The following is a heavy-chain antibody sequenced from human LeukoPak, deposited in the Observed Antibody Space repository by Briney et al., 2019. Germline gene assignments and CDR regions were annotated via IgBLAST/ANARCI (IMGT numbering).Heavy chain of an antibody. D-gene: IGHD5-12*01. J-gene: IGHJ6*02. CDR2: IYYSGST. Sequence: PPETLSLTCTVSGGSISSSSYYWGWIRQPPGKGLEWIGSIYYSGSTYYNPSLKSRVTISVDTSKNQFSLKLSSVTAADTAVYYCASLPTNYYYYGMDVWGQGTTVTVSS. CDR3: ASLPTNYYYYGMDV. V-gene: IGHV4-39*01. CDR1: GGSISSSSYY.